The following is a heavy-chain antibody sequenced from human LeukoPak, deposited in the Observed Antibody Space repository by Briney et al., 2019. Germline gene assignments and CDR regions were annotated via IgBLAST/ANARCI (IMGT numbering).Heavy chain of an antibody. V-gene: IGHV3-23*01. CDR1: RFTFTNYA. CDR2: ISGSGGST. Sequence: PGGSLRLSCAASRFTFTNYAMSWVRQAPGKGLEWVSAISGSGGSTYYADSVKGRFTISRDNSKNTLYLQMNSLRAEDTAVYYCAKDRDFWSGSENWFDPWGQGTLVTVSS. D-gene: IGHD3-3*01. J-gene: IGHJ5*02. CDR3: AKDRDFWSGSENWFDP.